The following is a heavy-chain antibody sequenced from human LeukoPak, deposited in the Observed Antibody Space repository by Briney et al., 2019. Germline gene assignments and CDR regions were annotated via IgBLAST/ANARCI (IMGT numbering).Heavy chain of an antibody. CDR1: GGSSSGYY. CDR3: ARGSVYFDS. J-gene: IGHJ4*02. CDR2: INHSGST. Sequence: PSETLSLTCAVYGGSSSGYYWSWIRQPPGKGLEWIGEINHSGSTNYNPSLKSRVTISVDTSKNQFSLKVSSVTAADTAVYYCARGSVYFDSWGQGTLVTVSS. V-gene: IGHV4-34*01.